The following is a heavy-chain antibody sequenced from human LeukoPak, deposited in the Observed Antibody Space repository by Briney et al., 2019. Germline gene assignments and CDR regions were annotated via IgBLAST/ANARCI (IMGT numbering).Heavy chain of an antibody. CDR1: GGSINSYY. V-gene: IGHV4-59*01. J-gene: IGHJ4*02. D-gene: IGHD3/OR15-3a*01. CDR3: SRYEEFSTGYSASSPRHYFDH. Sequence: PSETLSLTCTVSGGSINSYYWSWIRQPPGKGLECIGHIYYTGSTYYKPSLQSRVTISVDTAKNQISLKLSSVTPADTAVYYCSRYEEFSTGYSASSPRHYFDHWGQGTLVTVSS. CDR2: IYYTGST.